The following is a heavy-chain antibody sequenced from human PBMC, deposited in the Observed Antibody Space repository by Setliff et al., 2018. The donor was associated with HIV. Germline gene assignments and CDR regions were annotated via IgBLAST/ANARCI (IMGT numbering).Heavy chain of an antibody. D-gene: IGHD1-26*01. CDR1: GYTFTSYG. Sequence: ASVKVSCKASGYTFTSYGTSWVRQAPGQGLEWMGWISAYNGNTNYAQKFHGRVTMTTDTSTRTAYMEMRGLTYDDTAVYYCARASGGNSVENGFDIWGQGTMVTVSS. V-gene: IGHV1-18*01. CDR3: ARASGGNSVENGFDI. CDR2: ISAYNGNT. J-gene: IGHJ3*02.